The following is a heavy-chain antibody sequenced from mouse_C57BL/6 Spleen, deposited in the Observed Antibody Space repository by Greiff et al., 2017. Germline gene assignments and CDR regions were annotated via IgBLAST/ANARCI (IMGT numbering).Heavy chain of an antibody. V-gene: IGHV1-82*01. J-gene: IGHJ4*01. CDR2: IYPGDGDT. Sequence: QVHVKQSGPELVKPGASVKISCKASGYAFSSSWMNWVKQRPGKGLEWIGRIYPGDGDTNYNGKFKGKATLTADKSSSTAYMQLSSLTSEDSAVYFCARRGYYSAMDYWGQGTSVTVSS. CDR3: ARRGYYSAMDY. CDR1: GYAFSSSW.